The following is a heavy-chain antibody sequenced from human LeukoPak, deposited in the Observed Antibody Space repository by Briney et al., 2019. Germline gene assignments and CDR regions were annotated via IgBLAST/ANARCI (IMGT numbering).Heavy chain of an antibody. J-gene: IGHJ6*02. D-gene: IGHD6-13*01. V-gene: IGHV1-8*01. CDR3: ARGNGYVEGAAAGTTVMDL. CDR1: GYSFTNYD. CDR2: MNPNSDNT. Sequence: ASVKVSCKASGYSFTNYDINWVRQATGQGLEWMGWMNPNSDNTIYAQKFQGRVTMTSDTSITTAYKELSSLRSEDTAVYYCARGNGYVEGAAAGTTVMDLWGQGTTVTVSS.